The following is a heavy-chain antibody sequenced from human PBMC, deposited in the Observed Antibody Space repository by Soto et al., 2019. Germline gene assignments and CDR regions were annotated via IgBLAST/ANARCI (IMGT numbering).Heavy chain of an antibody. V-gene: IGHV1-3*01. CDR2: INAGNGNT. J-gene: IGHJ5*02. D-gene: IGHD3-16*01. CDR1: GYTFTSYA. CDR3: VRAWGGLGGDLYNWFDP. Sequence: QVQLVQSGAEVKKPGASVKVSCKASGYTFTSYAMHWVRQAPGQRLEWMGWINAGNGNTKYSQKFQGRVTITRDTSASTAYMELSSLRSEDTAVYYCVRAWGGLGGDLYNWFDPWGQGTLVTVSS.